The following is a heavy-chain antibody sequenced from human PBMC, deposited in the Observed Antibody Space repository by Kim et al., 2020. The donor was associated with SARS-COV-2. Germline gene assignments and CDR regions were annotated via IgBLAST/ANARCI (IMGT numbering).Heavy chain of an antibody. V-gene: IGHV1-3*01. CDR2: INAGNGNT. Sequence: ASVKVSCKASGYTFTSYAMHWVRQAPGQRLEWMGWINAGNGNTKYSQKFQGRVTITRDTSASTAYMELSSLRSEDTAVYYCARDLVPAAIGALQFVGMDVWGQGTTVTVSS. J-gene: IGHJ6*02. CDR3: ARDLVPAAIGALQFVGMDV. D-gene: IGHD2-2*01. CDR1: GYTFTSYA.